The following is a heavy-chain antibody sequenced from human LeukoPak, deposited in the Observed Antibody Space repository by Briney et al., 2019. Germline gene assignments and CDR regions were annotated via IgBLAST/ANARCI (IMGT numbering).Heavy chain of an antibody. CDR2: VFTSGNT. V-gene: IGHV4-61*09. Sequence: SETLSLTCAVSGGSITRGSYYWTWIRQPAGKALEWIGHVFTSGNTNYNPSLKGRVTISIETSKSQFSLNLNSVTAADTAVHYCARGTGSLFYWGHGILVTVSS. D-gene: IGHD3-10*01. CDR1: GGSITRGSYY. J-gene: IGHJ4*01. CDR3: ARGTGSLFY.